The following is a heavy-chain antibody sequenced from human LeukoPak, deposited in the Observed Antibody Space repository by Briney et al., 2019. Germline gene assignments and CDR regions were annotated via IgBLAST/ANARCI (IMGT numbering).Heavy chain of an antibody. CDR2: TSYDGSNE. D-gene: IGHD2-15*01. V-gene: IGHV3-30*04. CDR1: GFTFFTYS. Sequence: GRSLRLSCAASGFTFFTYSMHWVRQAPGKGLEWVAVTSYDGSNEYYTDSVKGRFTISRDNSKNPLYLQMNSRRPEDTAVYYCARGVTADRGVAQFDCWGQGTLVSVSS. J-gene: IGHJ4*02. CDR3: ARGVTADRGVAQFDC.